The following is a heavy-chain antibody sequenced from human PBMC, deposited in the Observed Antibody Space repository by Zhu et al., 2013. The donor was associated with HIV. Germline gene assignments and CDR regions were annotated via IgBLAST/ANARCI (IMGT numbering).Heavy chain of an antibody. D-gene: IGHD3-10*02. CDR1: GGTFSSYT. V-gene: IGHV1-69*02. CDR2: IIPILGIA. J-gene: IGHJ6*02. CDR3: AILFVQRGAGSEPIMDV. Sequence: QVQLVQSGAEVKKPGSSVKVSCKASGGTFSSYTISWVRQAPGQGLEWMGRIIPILGIANYAQKFQGRVTITADKSTSTAYMELSSLRSEDTAVYYCAILFVQRGAGSEPIMDVWGQGTTVTVSS.